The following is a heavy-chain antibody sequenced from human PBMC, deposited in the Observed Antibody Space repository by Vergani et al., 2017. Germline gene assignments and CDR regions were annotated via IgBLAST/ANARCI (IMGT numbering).Heavy chain of an antibody. V-gene: IGHV3-11*06. CDR3: ARDGWDSSGWYYFDY. D-gene: IGHD6-19*01. CDR1: GFTFSDYY. CDR2: ISSSSSYT. J-gene: IGHJ4*02. Sequence: QVQLVESGGGLVKPGGSLRLSCAASGFTFSDYYMSWIRQAPGKGLEWVSYISSSSSYTNYADSVKGRFTISRDNAKNSLYLQMNSLRDEDTAVYYCARDGWDSSGWYYFDYWGQGTLVTVSS.